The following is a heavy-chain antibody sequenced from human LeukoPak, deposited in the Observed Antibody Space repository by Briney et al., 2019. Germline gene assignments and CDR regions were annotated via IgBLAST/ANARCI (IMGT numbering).Heavy chain of an antibody. V-gene: IGHV3-23*01. J-gene: IGHJ4*02. CDR3: AKGSTNARPYYFDY. CDR2: ISGGSDYT. Sequence: PGGSLRLSCTASAFTFSSYVMSWVRQAPGQGLEWVSAISGGSDYTYYSDSVKGRFPISRDNSKNTLYLQMNSLRADDTAVYYCAKGSTNARPYYFDYWGQGTLVTVSS. CDR1: AFTFSSYV. D-gene: IGHD2-8*01.